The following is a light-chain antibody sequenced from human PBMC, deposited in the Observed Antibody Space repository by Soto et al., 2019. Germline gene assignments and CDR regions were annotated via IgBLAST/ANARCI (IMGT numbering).Light chain of an antibody. Sequence: QSVLTQPPSVSGAPGQRVTISCTGNNSNLGAGYDVHWYQQLPGAAPKLVIFGNRNRPSGVPERFSGSKSGTSASLAITGLQAEDEADYYCSSFAGINNLLFGGGTKLTVL. CDR3: SSFAGINNLL. CDR2: GNR. CDR1: NSNLGAGYD. V-gene: IGLV1-40*01. J-gene: IGLJ2*01.